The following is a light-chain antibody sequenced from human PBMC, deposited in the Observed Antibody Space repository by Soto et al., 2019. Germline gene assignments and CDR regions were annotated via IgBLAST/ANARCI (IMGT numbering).Light chain of an antibody. CDR3: QQYNRYPFT. Sequence: DIQMTQSPSTLSASVGDRVTITCRASQSISSWLAWYQQKPGKAPKLLIYKASSVESGGPSRFSGSGSGTEFTLTINSLQPDDFATYYCQQYNRYPFTFGPGTKVDIK. CDR1: QSISSW. CDR2: KAS. J-gene: IGKJ3*01. V-gene: IGKV1-5*03.